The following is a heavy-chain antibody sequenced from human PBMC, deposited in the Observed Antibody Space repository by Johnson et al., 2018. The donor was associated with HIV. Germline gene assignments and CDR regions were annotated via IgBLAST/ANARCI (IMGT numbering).Heavy chain of an antibody. CDR1: GFTFSDYY. D-gene: IGHD2-15*01. J-gene: IGHJ3*02. CDR2: ISSSGSTI. Sequence: QMQLVESGGGLVKPGGSLRLSCAASGFTFSDYYMSWIRQAPGKGLEWVSYISSSGSTIYYADSVKGRFTISRDNSKNTLYLQMNTLRAEHTAIYYCARDFVVVDHSMPLSHAFDIWGPGTMVTVSS. CDR3: ARDFVVVDHSMPLSHAFDI. V-gene: IGHV3-11*04.